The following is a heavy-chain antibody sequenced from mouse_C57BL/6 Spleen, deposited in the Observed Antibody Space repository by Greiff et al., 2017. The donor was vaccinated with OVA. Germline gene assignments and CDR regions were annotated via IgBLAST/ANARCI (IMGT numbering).Heavy chain of an antibody. CDR3: AREMDYYY. CDR2: INPNNGGT. CDR1: GYTFTDYY. J-gene: IGHJ2*01. V-gene: IGHV1-26*01. Sequence: EVQLQQSGPELVKPGASVKISCKASGYTFTDYYMNWVKQSHGKSLEWIGDINPNNGGTSYNQKFKGKATLTVDKSSSTAYMELRSLTSEDSAVYYCAREMDYYYWGQGTTLTVSS. D-gene: IGHD1-1*01.